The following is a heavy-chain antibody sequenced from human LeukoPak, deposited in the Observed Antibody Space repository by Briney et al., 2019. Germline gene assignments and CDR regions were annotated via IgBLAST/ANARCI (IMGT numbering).Heavy chain of an antibody. D-gene: IGHD2-8*01. CDR3: ARDRGGMVYAI. CDR1: GGSISSGGYY. J-gene: IGHJ4*02. CDR2: IYHSGST. Sequence: PSQTLSLTCTVSGGSISSGGYYWSWIRQHPGKGLEWIGYIYHSGSTYYNPSLKSRVTISVDTSKNQFSLKLSSATAADTAVYYCARDRGGMVYAIWGQGTLVTVSS. V-gene: IGHV4-31*03.